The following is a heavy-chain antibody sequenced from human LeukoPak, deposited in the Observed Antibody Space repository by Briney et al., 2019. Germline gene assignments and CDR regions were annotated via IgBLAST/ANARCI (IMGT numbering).Heavy chain of an antibody. J-gene: IGHJ2*01. D-gene: IGHD5-12*01. CDR1: GGTFSSYA. Sequence: SVKVSCKASGGTFSSYAISWGRQAPGQGLEWMGGIIPIFGSANYAQNFQGRVTITADESTSTAYMELSSLRSEDTAVYYCAIHPYDYWYFDLWGRGTLVTVSS. CDR3: AIHPYDYWYFDL. CDR2: IIPIFGSA. V-gene: IGHV1-69*13.